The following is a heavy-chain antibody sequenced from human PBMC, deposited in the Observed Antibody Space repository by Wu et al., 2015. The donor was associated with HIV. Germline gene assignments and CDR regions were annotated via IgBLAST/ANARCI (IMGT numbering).Heavy chain of an antibody. CDR3: ARELTPLIDKYNMVRGAVDAFDI. J-gene: IGHJ3*02. Sequence: QVQLLQSGAEVKKPWSSVKVTCKASEDTFSNYAISWVRQAPGQGLEWLGGVIAEFGTTDYAQTFEGRVAITTDQYTNTVYMELNNLKSGDTAVYYCARELTPLIDKYNMVRGAVDAFDIWGQGTMVTVSS. D-gene: IGHD3-10*01. CDR2: VIAEFGTT. CDR1: EDTFSNYA. V-gene: IGHV1-69*01.